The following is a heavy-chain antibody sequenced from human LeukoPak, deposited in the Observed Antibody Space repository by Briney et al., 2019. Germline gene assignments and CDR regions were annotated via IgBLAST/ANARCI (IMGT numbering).Heavy chain of an antibody. Sequence: PSETLSLTCTVSGGSISSYYWSWVRQPAGKGLEWIGRIYTSGSTNYNPSLKSRVTISVDTSKNQFSLKLSSVTAADTAVYYCARGGRYGRGYYFDYWGQGTLVTVSS. CDR2: IYTSGST. V-gene: IGHV4-4*07. D-gene: IGHD5-18*01. CDR3: ARGGRYGRGYYFDY. J-gene: IGHJ4*02. CDR1: GGSISSYY.